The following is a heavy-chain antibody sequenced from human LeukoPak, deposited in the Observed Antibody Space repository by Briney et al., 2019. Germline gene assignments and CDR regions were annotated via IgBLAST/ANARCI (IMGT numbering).Heavy chain of an antibody. V-gene: IGHV4-61*10. J-gene: IGHJ4*02. CDR1: GGSISSGSYY. Sequence: SETLSLTCTVSGGSISSGSYYWSWIRQPAGKGLEWIGEINHSGSTNYNPSLKSRVTISVDTSKNQFSLKLSSVTAADTAVYYCARDNVVGATKALDYWGQGTLVTVSS. CDR3: ARDNVVGATKALDY. D-gene: IGHD1-26*01. CDR2: INHSGST.